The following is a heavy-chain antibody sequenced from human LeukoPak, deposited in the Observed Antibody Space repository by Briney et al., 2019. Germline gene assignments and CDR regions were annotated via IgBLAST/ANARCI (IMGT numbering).Heavy chain of an antibody. V-gene: IGHV1-2*02. Sequence: ASVKDSCKASGYTFTGYYMHWVRQAPGQGLEWMGWINPNSGGANYAQKFQGRVTMTRDTSISTAYMELSRLRSDDTAVYYCARRLIRGYCSSTSCPGAFDIWGQGTMVTVSS. D-gene: IGHD2-2*01. CDR3: ARRLIRGYCSSTSCPGAFDI. J-gene: IGHJ3*02. CDR2: INPNSGGA. CDR1: GYTFTGYY.